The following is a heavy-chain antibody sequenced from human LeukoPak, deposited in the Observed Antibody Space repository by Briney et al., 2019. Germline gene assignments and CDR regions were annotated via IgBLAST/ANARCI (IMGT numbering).Heavy chain of an antibody. CDR1: GGSINNYY. CDR3: ARRRDSSSWNSPFDY. J-gene: IGHJ4*02. D-gene: IGHD6-13*01. CDR2: IYYSGSL. V-gene: IGHV4-59*08. Sequence: SETLSLTCTVSGGSINNYYWTWIRQPPGKGLEWIGYIYYSGSLSYNPSLKSRATISVDTSKNQFSLNLSSVSATDTAVYYCARRRDSSSWNSPFDYWGQGTLVTVSS.